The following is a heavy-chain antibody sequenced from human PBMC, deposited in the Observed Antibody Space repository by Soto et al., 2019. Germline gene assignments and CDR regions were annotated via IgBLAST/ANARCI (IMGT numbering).Heavy chain of an antibody. CDR2: IYWDDDK. CDR1: GFSLSTSGVG. Sequence: QITLKESGPTLVKPTQTLTLTCTFSGFSLSTSGVGVGWIRQPPGKALEWLAVIYWDDDKRYSPALKSRLTITKDTSKNQMVLTMTNMDPVDTATYFCAHHPYYGLGSYSFDYWGQGTLVTVSS. CDR3: AHHPYYGLGSYSFDY. D-gene: IGHD3-10*01. J-gene: IGHJ4*02. V-gene: IGHV2-5*02.